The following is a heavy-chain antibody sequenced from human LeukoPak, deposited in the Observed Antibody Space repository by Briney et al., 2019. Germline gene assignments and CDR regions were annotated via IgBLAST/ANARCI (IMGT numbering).Heavy chain of an antibody. CDR2: IYSGGST. CDR1: GFTFSSNY. CDR3: ARITMVRGDPDAFDI. J-gene: IGHJ3*02. V-gene: IGHV3-53*01. Sequence: GGSLRLSCAASGFTFSSNYMSWVRQAPGKGLEWVSVIYSGGSTYYADSVKGRFTISRDNSKNTLYLQMNSLRAEDTAVYYCARITMVRGDPDAFDIWGQGTMVTVSS. D-gene: IGHD3-10*01.